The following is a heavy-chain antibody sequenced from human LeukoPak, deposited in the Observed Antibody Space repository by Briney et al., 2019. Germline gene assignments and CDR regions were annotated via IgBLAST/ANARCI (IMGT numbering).Heavy chain of an antibody. D-gene: IGHD3-16*01. J-gene: IGHJ2*01. CDR1: GGSISSYY. CDR3: ARGGWSFDF. V-gene: IGHV4-59*08. CDR2: IYYSGNT. Sequence: SETLSLTCTVSGGSISSYYWSWIRQPPGKGLEWIGYIYYSGNTNYNPSLKSRVTISVDTSKNQFSLKLSSVTAADTAVYYCARGGWSFDFWGRGTLVTVSS.